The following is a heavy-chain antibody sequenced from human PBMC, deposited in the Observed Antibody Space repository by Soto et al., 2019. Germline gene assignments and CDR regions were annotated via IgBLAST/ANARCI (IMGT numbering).Heavy chain of an antibody. CDR1: GYSFTSYW. CDR2: IYPGDSDT. V-gene: IGHV5-51*01. CDR3: ARRRQHDILTGYLFDGAFDI. J-gene: IGHJ3*02. Sequence: GESLKISCKGSGYSFTSYWIGWVRQMPGKGLEWMGIIYPGDSDTRYSPSFQGQVTISADKSISTAYLQWSSLKASDTAMYYCARRRQHDILTGYLFDGAFDIWGQGTMVTVSS. D-gene: IGHD3-9*01.